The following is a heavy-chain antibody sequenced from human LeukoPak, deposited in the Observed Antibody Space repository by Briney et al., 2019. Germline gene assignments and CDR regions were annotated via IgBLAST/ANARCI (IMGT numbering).Heavy chain of an antibody. V-gene: IGHV1-69*04. J-gene: IGHJ4*02. CDR1: GGTFSSYA. D-gene: IGHD5-12*01. Sequence: SVKVSCKASGGTFSSYAISWVRQAPGQGLEWMGRIIPIFGIANYAQKYQGRVTITADKSTSTAYMDLSSLRSEDTAVYCCARSYSGYDFLGPYYFDYWGQGTLVTVSS. CDR2: IIPIFGIA. CDR3: ARSYSGYDFLGPYYFDY.